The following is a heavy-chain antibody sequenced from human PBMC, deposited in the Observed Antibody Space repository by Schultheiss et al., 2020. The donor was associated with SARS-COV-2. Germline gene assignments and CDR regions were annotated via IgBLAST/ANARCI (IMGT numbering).Heavy chain of an antibody. J-gene: IGHJ5*02. V-gene: IGHV4-39*01. Sequence: SQTLSLTCTVSGGSISSYYWGWIRQPPGKGLEWIGSIYYSGSTYYNPSLKSRVTISVDTSKNQFSLKLSSVTAADTAVYYCARHRQIAAAGNLLNWFDPWGQGTLVTVSS. CDR1: GGSISSYY. D-gene: IGHD6-13*01. CDR2: IYYSGST. CDR3: ARHRQIAAAGNLLNWFDP.